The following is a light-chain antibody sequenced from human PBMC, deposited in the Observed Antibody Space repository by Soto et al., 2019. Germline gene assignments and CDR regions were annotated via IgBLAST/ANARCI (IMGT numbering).Light chain of an antibody. V-gene: IGLV2-14*01. CDR3: PSYTSATSVV. Sequence: QSALTQPASVSGSPGQSITISCTGTNSDVGTYNYVSWYQQHPGKAPKLMIYEVSNRPSGVSDRFSGSKSGNTASLTIAGLQAGDEANYYGPSYTSATSVVFGGGTKLPVL. CDR2: EVS. J-gene: IGLJ2*01. CDR1: NSDVGTYNY.